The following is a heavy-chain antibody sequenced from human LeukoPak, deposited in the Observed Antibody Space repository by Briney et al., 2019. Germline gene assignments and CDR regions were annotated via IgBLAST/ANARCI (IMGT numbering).Heavy chain of an antibody. J-gene: IGHJ6*02. CDR1: GGSISSYY. CDR3: AAGYSSGWKAYYYYYGMDV. V-gene: IGHV4-59*12. D-gene: IGHD6-19*01. Sequence: PSETLSLTCTVSGGSISSYYWSWIRQPPGKRLEWIGYIYYSGSTNYNPSLKSRVTISVDTSKNQFSLKLSSVTAADTAVYYCAAGYSSGWKAYYYYYGMDVWGQGTTVTVSS. CDR2: IYYSGST.